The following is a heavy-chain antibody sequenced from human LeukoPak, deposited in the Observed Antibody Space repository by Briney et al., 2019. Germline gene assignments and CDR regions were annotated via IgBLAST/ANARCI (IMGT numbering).Heavy chain of an antibody. J-gene: IGHJ4*02. V-gene: IGHV4-34*01. CDR1: GGXFSGYY. Sequence: SETLSLTCAVYGGXFSGYYWSWIRQPPGKGLEWIGEINHSGSTNYNPSLKSRVTISVDTSKNQFSLKLSSVTAADTAVYYCARSRRGSSGWYGHWGQGTLVTVSS. D-gene: IGHD6-19*01. CDR3: ARSRRGSSGWYGH. CDR2: INHSGST.